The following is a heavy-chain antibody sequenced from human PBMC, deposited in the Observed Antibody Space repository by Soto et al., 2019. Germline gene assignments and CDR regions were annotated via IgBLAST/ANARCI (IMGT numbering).Heavy chain of an antibody. CDR3: TRIDCSGGSCYDDYYYGMDV. CDR2: IRSKAYGGTT. D-gene: IGHD2-15*01. Sequence: SLRLSCTASGFTFGDYAMSWVRQAPGKGLERVGFIRSKAYGGTTEYAASVKGRFTISRDDSKSIAYLQMNSLKTEDTAVYYCTRIDCSGGSCYDDYYYGMDVWGQGTTVTVSS. V-gene: IGHV3-49*04. J-gene: IGHJ6*02. CDR1: GFTFGDYA.